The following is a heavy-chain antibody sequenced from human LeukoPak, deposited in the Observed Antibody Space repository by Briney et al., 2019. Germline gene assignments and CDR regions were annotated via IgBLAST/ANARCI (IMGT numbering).Heavy chain of an antibody. D-gene: IGHD5-12*01. V-gene: IGHV3-30*04. CDR3: ARGRYTGYDSGYFDY. CDR1: GFTFSSYA. Sequence: PGGSLRLSCAASGFTFSSYAMHWVRQAPGKGLEWVAAISYDGTNTYYTDSAKGRFTISRDNSKNTLYLQMNSLRAEDTAVHSCARGRYTGYDSGYFDYWGQGILVTVSS. CDR2: ISYDGTNT. J-gene: IGHJ4*02.